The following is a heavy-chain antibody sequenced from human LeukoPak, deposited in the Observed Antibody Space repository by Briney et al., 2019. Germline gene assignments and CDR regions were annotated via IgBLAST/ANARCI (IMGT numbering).Heavy chain of an antibody. J-gene: IGHJ5*02. V-gene: IGHV5-51*06. CDR1: GYTFTNYW. D-gene: IGHD1-26*01. CDR3: ARGNNENYYDWFDP. Sequence: GESPMVSCKASGYTFTNYWLGWVLQMPGKGLEWMGLIYSGDSDTRYSPSFKGQYAISADKSISTAYLQWNILEASDTAIYYCARGNNENYYDWFDPSGHGTLASFSS. CDR2: IYSGDSDT.